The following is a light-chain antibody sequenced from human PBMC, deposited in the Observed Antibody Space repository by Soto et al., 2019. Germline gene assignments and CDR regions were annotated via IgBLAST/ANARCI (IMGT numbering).Light chain of an antibody. CDR3: SSYTSSSTLE. CDR1: SSDIGGHTY. V-gene: IGLV2-14*01. Sequence: QPVLTQPASVSGSPGQSITISCTGTSSDIGGHTYVSWYQQHPGEAPKLMIYEVRKRPSGISNRFSGSKSGNTASLTISGLQAEDEADYYCSSYTSSSTLEFGGGTKLTVL. CDR2: EVR. J-gene: IGLJ2*01.